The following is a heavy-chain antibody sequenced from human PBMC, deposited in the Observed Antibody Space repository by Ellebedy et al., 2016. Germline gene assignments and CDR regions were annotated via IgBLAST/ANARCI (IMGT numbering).Heavy chain of an antibody. CDR1: GFTLSTHA. Sequence: GGSLRLSCAASGFTLSTHAMHWVRQAPGRGLEWVTLISYDRSKIYYADSVTGRFTISRDDSKNTLYLEMNDLRAEDTAVYYCARDKGSYSSSQDYWGQGTLVTVPS. CDR2: ISYDRSKI. J-gene: IGHJ4*02. D-gene: IGHD6-13*01. CDR3: ARDKGSYSSSQDY. V-gene: IGHV3-30*04.